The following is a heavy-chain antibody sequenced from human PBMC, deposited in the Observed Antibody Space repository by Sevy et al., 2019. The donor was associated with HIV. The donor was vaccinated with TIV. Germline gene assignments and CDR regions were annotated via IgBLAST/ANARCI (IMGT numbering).Heavy chain of an antibody. Sequence: GGSLRLSCTASGFTFGDYAMSWFRQAPGKGLEWVGFIRSKAYGGTIEYAASVKGRFTISRDDSKSIAYLQMNSLKTEDTAVYYCTRVNNWKAPDYWGQGTLVTVSS. CDR1: GFTFGDYA. V-gene: IGHV3-49*03. CDR3: TRVNNWKAPDY. J-gene: IGHJ4*02. D-gene: IGHD1-20*01. CDR2: IRSKAYGGTI.